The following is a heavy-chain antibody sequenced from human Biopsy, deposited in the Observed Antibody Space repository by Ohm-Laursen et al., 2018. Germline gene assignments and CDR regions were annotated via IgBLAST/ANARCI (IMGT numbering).Heavy chain of an antibody. D-gene: IGHD2-15*01. J-gene: IGHJ1*01. V-gene: IGHV1-2*02. CDR3: AKGQDLRGGAEYFQH. Sequence: ASVKVSCKSSGYTFTGQYLHWVRQVPGPGLEWMGWINPHSGTTKFAQDFQGRVTMTRDTSITTAYMELRRLRSDDTAVYYCAKGQDLRGGAEYFQHWGQGALVTVSS. CDR2: INPHSGTT. CDR1: GYTFTGQY.